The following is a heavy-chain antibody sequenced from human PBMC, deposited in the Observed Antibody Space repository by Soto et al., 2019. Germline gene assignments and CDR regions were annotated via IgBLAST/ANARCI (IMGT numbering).Heavy chain of an antibody. CDR1: GDTFSGYY. CDR2: ISPDSGDT. CDR3: ATGYSGRWYWFEP. V-gene: IGHV1-2*02. Sequence: QAQLVQSGAEVKKPGASVKVSCKASGDTFSGYYIHWVRQAPGQGLEWMGWISPDSGDTYYAQKFQGRVTMTRDPSISTAYMELNSLKSDDTALYFCATGYSGRWYWFEPWGQGTLVTVSS. D-gene: IGHD6-13*01. J-gene: IGHJ5*02.